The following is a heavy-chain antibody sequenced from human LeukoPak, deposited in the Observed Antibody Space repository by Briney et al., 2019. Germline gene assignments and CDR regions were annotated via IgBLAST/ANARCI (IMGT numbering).Heavy chain of an antibody. CDR3: ASDNRVYGSGSYAFDV. Sequence: GGSLRLSCAASGFTFSHYNMNWVRPAPGKGLEWVSSITTSSSHIYYADSVEGRFTISRDNAGNSLFLQMNSLRAEDTAVYYCASDNRVYGSGSYAFDVWGQGTMVIVSS. D-gene: IGHD3-10*01. V-gene: IGHV3-21*01. CDR1: GFTFSHYN. CDR2: ITTSSSHI. J-gene: IGHJ3*01.